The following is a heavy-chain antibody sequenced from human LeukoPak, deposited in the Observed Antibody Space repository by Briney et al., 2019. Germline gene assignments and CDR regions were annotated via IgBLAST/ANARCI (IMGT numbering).Heavy chain of an antibody. D-gene: IGHD3-16*02. Sequence: SETLSLTCAVYGGSFSGYYWTWIRQPPGKGLEWIGEINHSGSSNYNPSLKSRVTISVDTSKNQFSPKLRSVTAADTAVYYCARQYRVWGSYRYSFDYWGQGTLVTVSS. CDR1: GGSFSGYY. CDR2: INHSGSS. V-gene: IGHV4-34*01. J-gene: IGHJ4*02. CDR3: ARQYRVWGSYRYSFDY.